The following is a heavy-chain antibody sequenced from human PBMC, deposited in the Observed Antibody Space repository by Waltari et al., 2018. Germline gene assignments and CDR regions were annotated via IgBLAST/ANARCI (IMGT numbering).Heavy chain of an antibody. Sequence: EVQLVQSGAEVKKPGEFLKISCKGSGYSFTSYWIGWVRQMPGKGLEWMGIIYPGYSDTRYSPSFQGQVTISADKSISTAYLQWSSLKASDTAMYYCARLPQIRFPYFDYWGQGTLVTVSS. V-gene: IGHV5-51*01. D-gene: IGHD3-3*01. CDR2: IYPGYSDT. J-gene: IGHJ4*02. CDR3: ARLPQIRFPYFDY. CDR1: GYSFTSYW.